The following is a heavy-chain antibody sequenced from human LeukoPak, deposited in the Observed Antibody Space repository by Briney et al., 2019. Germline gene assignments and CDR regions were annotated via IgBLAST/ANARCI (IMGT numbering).Heavy chain of an antibody. J-gene: IGHJ3*02. CDR2: IYTSGST. D-gene: IGHD2-2*02. CDR3: ARALVVPAAIRIDAFDI. Sequence: SETLSLTCTVSGGSISSGSYYWSWIRQPAGKGLEWIGRIYTSGSTNYNPSLKSRVTISVDTSKNQFSLKLSSVTAADTAVYYCARALVVPAAIRIDAFDIWGQGTMVTVSS. V-gene: IGHV4-61*02. CDR1: GGSISSGSYY.